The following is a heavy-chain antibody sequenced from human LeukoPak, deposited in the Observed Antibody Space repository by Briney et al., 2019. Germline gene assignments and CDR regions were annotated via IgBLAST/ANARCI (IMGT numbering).Heavy chain of an antibody. CDR1: GFTFSDYY. V-gene: IGHV3-11*01. CDR2: ISSSGSTI. Sequence: GGSLRLSCAASGFTFSDYYMSWIRQAPGKGLEWVSYISSSGSTIYYADSVKGRFTISRDNAKNSLYLQMNSLRAEETAVYYCARRVVVPAATTGWFDPWGQGTLVTVSS. D-gene: IGHD2-2*01. CDR3: ARRVVVPAATTGWFDP. J-gene: IGHJ5*02.